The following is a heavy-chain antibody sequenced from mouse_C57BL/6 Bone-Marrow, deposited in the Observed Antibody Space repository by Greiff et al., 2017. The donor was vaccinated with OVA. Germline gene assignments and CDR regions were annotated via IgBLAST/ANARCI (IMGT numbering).Heavy chain of an antibody. CDR2: ISDGGSYT. J-gene: IGHJ3*01. CDR1: GFTFSSYA. CDR3: ARDGLGEPVAY. V-gene: IGHV5-4*01. Sequence: EVQRVESGGGLVKPGGSLKLSCAASGFTFSSYAMSWVRQTPEKRLEWVATISDGGSYTYYPDNVKGRFTISRDNAKNNLYLQMSHLKSEDTAMYYCARDGLGEPVAYWGQGTLVTVSA. D-gene: IGHD4-1*01.